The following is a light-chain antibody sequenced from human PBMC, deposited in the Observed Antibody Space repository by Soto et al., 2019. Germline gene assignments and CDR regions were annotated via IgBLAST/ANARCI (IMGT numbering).Light chain of an antibody. CDR2: GNS. V-gene: IGLV1-40*01. Sequence: QSVLTQPPSVSGAPGQRVTISCTGSSSNIGAGFDVHWYQQLPGTAPKLLIYGNSNRPSGVPDRFSGSRSGTSASLAITGLQAEDEGDYYCQSYDSTLSARYVFGTGT. CDR3: QSYDSTLSARYV. J-gene: IGLJ1*01. CDR1: SSNIGAGFD.